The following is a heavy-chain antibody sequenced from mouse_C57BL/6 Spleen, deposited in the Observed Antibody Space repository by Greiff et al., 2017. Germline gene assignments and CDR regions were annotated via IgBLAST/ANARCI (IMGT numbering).Heavy chain of an antibody. J-gene: IGHJ4*01. CDR3: AKNYYGSMGYAMDY. CDR2: IWSGGST. D-gene: IGHD1-1*01. Sequence: LVESGPGLVQPSQSLSITCTVSGFSLTSYGVHWVRQPPGKGLEWLGVIWSGGSTDYNAAFISRLSISKDNSKSQVFFKMNSLQADDTAIYYCAKNYYGSMGYAMDYWGQGTSVTVSS. CDR1: GFSLTSYG. V-gene: IGHV2-4*01.